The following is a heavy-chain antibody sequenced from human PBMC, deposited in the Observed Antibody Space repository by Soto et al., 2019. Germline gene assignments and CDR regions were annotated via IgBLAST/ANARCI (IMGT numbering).Heavy chain of an antibody. CDR1: GFSFNNAW. CDR3: ATYIIGWS. J-gene: IGHJ4*02. D-gene: IGHD6-19*01. Sequence: EVQLVESGGGLVKPGGSLRLSCAASGFSFNNAWMTWVRQAPGKGLEWVGRIKSKTDGGTVDYAASVKARFGISRDDSENTVYLQMNSLKTEDTGVYFCATYIIGWSWGQGTLVTVSS. V-gene: IGHV3-15*01. CDR2: IKSKTDGGTV.